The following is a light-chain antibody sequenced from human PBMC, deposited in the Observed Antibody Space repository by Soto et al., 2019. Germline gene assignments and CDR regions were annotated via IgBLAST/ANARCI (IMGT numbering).Light chain of an antibody. V-gene: IGLV2-23*02. CDR2: EVT. CDR3: CSYAGGTTFV. CDR1: SSDVGSYNL. J-gene: IGLJ1*01. Sequence: QSALTQPASVSGSPGQSITVSCTGTSSDVGSYNLVSWYQQHPGKAPKLMIYEVTKRPSGVSNRFSGSKFGNTASLTISGLQAEDEADYYCCSYAGGTTFVFGTGTKVTVL.